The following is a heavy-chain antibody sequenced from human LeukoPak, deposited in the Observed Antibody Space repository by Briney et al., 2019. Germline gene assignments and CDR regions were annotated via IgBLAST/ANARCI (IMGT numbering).Heavy chain of an antibody. V-gene: IGHV1-8*01. J-gene: IGHJ6*03. CDR3: ARGTAYYDILTGYYHNYYYYMDV. CDR2: MNPNSGNT. Sequence: GASVKVSCKASGYTFTSYDINWVRQATGQGLEWMGWMNPNSGNTGYAQKFQGRVTMTRNTSISTAYMELSSLRSEDTAVYYCARGTAYYDILTGYYHNYYYYMDVWGKGTTATVSS. D-gene: IGHD3-9*01. CDR1: GYTFTSYD.